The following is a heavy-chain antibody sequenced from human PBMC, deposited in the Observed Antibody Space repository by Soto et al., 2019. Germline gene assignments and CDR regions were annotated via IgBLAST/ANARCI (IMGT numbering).Heavy chain of an antibody. J-gene: IGHJ5*02. D-gene: IGHD6-19*01. CDR1: GGTFSSYA. V-gene: IGHV1-69*13. CDR3: ARSTSSGPNWFDP. Sequence: SVKVSCKASGGTFSSYAISWVRQAPGQGLEWMGGIIPIFGTANYAQKFQGRVTITADESTSTAYMELSSLRSEGTAVYYCARSTSSGPNWFDPWGQGTLVTVSS. CDR2: IIPIFGTA.